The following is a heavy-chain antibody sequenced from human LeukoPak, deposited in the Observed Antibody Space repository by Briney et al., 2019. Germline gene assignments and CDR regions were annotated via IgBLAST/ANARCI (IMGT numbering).Heavy chain of an antibody. CDR2: ISYDGSNK. V-gene: IGHV3-30-3*01. D-gene: IGHD3-22*01. Sequence: GRSLRLSCAASGFTFSSYAMHWVRQAPGKGLEWVAVISYDGSNKYYADSVKGRFTISRGNSKNTLYLQMNSLRAEDTAVYYCARDRFYDSSGYPLLYYYYGMDVWGQGTTVTVSS. J-gene: IGHJ6*02. CDR1: GFTFSSYA. CDR3: ARDRFYDSSGYPLLYYYYGMDV.